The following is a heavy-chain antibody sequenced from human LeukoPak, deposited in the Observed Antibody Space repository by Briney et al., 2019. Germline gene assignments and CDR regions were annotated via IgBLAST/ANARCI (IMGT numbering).Heavy chain of an antibody. J-gene: IGHJ5*02. CDR3: ARDGCSSTSCYHWFDP. CDR1: GGSIRNYY. Sequence: SETLSLTCTVSGGSIRNYYWSWIRQPPGKGLEWIGYIYYSGSTSYSPSLKSRVTMSVDTSKNQFSLRLSSVTAADTAVYYCARDGCSSTSCYHWFDPWGQGTLVTISS. V-gene: IGHV4-59*01. D-gene: IGHD2-2*01. CDR2: IYYSGST.